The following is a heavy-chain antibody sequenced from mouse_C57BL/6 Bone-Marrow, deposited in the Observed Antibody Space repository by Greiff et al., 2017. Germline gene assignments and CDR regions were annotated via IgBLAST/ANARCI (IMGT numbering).Heavy chain of an antibody. CDR2: IRNKANNHAT. CDR1: GFTFSDAW. V-gene: IGHV6-6*01. Sequence: EVKVEESGGGLVQPGGSMKLSCAASGFTFSDAWMDWVRQSTEKGLEWVAEIRNKANNHATYYAESVKGRFTISRDDSKSSVYLQMNSLRAEDTGIYYCTRIYYSNFYYYAMDYWGQGTSVTVSS. J-gene: IGHJ4*01. D-gene: IGHD2-5*01. CDR3: TRIYYSNFYYYAMDY.